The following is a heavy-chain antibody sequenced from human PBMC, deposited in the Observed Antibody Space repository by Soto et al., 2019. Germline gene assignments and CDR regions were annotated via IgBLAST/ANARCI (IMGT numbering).Heavy chain of an antibody. Sequence: PGGSLRLSCAASGFTFSSYSMDWVRQAPGKGLEWVSSISSSSSYIYYADSVKGRFTISRDNAKNSLYLQMNSLRAEDTAVYYCARDMELRYTYGMDVWGQGTTVTVSS. V-gene: IGHV3-21*01. CDR3: ARDMELRYTYGMDV. D-gene: IGHD3-9*01. CDR2: ISSSSSYI. CDR1: GFTFSSYS. J-gene: IGHJ6*02.